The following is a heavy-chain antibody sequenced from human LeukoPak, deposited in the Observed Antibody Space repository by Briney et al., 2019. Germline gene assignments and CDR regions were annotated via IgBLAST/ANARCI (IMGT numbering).Heavy chain of an antibody. CDR1: GFIFSTYA. CDR3: TTAPASQYDYVWGSYGVGEFDY. Sequence: PGGSLRLSCEASGFIFSTYAMSWVRQAPGKGLEWVGRIKSKTDGGTTDYAAPVKGRFTISRDDSKNTLYLQMNSLKTEDTAVYYCTTAPASQYDYVWGSYGVGEFDYWGQGTLVTVSS. J-gene: IGHJ4*02. D-gene: IGHD3-16*01. CDR2: IKSKTDGGTT. V-gene: IGHV3-15*01.